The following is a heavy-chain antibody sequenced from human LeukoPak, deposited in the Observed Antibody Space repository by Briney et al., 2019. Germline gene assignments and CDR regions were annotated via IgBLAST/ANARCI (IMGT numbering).Heavy chain of an antibody. Sequence: LAGGSLRLSCAASGFTFDDYAMHWVRQVPGKGLEWVSGINWNSDSIGYADSVKGRFTTSRDNAKNSLYLQMNSLRAEDTALYYCAKDAGYDSSLLDYWGQGTLVTVSS. V-gene: IGHV3-9*01. CDR2: INWNSDSI. J-gene: IGHJ4*02. D-gene: IGHD3-22*01. CDR3: AKDAGYDSSLLDY. CDR1: GFTFDDYA.